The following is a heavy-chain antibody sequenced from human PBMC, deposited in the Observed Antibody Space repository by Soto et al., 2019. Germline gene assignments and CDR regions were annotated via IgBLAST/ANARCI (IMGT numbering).Heavy chain of an antibody. Sequence: SETLSLTCTVSGCSLSSYYWSWIRQPPGKGLEWIGYIYYRGSTNYNPSLKSRVTISVDTSKNQFSLKLTSVTAADTAVYYCARSGYSCGPNPLLYWGQGTLVTVS. CDR2: IYYRGST. CDR3: ARSGYSCGPNPLLY. J-gene: IGHJ4*02. V-gene: IGHV4-59*01. CDR1: GCSLSSYY. D-gene: IGHD5-18*01.